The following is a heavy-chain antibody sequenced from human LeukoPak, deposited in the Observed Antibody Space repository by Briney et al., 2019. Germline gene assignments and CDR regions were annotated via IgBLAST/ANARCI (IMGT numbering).Heavy chain of an antibody. D-gene: IGHD4-23*01. CDR3: AREKFSGGNEGFDF. V-gene: IGHV5-51*01. Sequence: GESLKISCTVSGYSFTSYWIAWVRQMPGKGLEWMGIVYPGDSDTRYSPSFQGQVTISADKSISTAYLQWSSLKASDTAMYYCAREKFSGGNEGFDFWGQGTMVTVSS. CDR1: GYSFTSYW. CDR2: VYPGDSDT. J-gene: IGHJ3*01.